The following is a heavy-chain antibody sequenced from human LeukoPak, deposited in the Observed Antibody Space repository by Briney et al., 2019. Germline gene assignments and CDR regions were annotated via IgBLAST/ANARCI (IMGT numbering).Heavy chain of an antibody. CDR2: IYYSGST. D-gene: IGHD4-23*01. Sequence: SETLSLTCTVSGGSISSYYWRWIRQPPGKGLEWIGYIYYSGSTNYNPSLKSRVTISVDTSKNQFSLKLSSVTAADTAVYYCAKWSPYGGNPGYWGQGTLVTVSS. CDR1: GGSISSYY. CDR3: AKWSPYGGNPGY. J-gene: IGHJ4*02. V-gene: IGHV4-59*08.